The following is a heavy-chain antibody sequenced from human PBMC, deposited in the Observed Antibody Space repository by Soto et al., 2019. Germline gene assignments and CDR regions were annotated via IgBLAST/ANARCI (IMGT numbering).Heavy chain of an antibody. Sequence: GASVKVSCKASGYTFTTHYIHWVRQAPGQGPEWMGIIDPRSGSAGYAQRFQVSVTMTRDTPTSTFYMELSSLRSADTAVYYCARGLQYSRLFYGMDVWGQGTTVTVSS. CDR2: IDPRSGSA. J-gene: IGHJ6*02. D-gene: IGHD6-13*01. CDR1: GYTFTTHY. CDR3: ARGLQYSRLFYGMDV. V-gene: IGHV1-46*01.